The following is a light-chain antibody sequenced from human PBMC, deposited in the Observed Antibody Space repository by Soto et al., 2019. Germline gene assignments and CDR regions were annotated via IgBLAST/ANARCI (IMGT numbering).Light chain of an antibody. J-gene: IGKJ1*01. CDR3: QQGNSLPWT. CDR1: QGISSW. V-gene: IGKV1-12*01. Sequence: DIQMTQSPSSVSASVGDRVTITCRASQGISSWLAWYQHKPGKAPKLLIYAASSLQSGVPSRFSGSGSGTDFTLTISCLQPEDFATYYCQQGNSLPWTFGQGTKVEI. CDR2: AAS.